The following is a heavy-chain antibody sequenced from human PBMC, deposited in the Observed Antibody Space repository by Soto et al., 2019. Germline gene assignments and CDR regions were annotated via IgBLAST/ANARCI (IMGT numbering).Heavy chain of an antibody. V-gene: IGHV1-46*01. Sequence: QVQLVQSGAEVKKPGASVKVSCKASGYTFSNYYIHWVRQAPGQGLEWMGIIDPSGGSTSYAQKFQGGVTMTRVTSTSTVYMELSSLRSEDTAVYYCARITATESVSDYWGQGTLVTVSS. CDR3: ARITATESVSDY. CDR1: GYTFSNYY. CDR2: IDPSGGST. J-gene: IGHJ4*02. D-gene: IGHD6-25*01.